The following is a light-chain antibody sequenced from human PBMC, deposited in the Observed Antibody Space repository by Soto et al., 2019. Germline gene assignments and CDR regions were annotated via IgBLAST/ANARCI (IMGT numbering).Light chain of an antibody. CDR1: QSVDSY. V-gene: IGKV3-11*01. CDR3: QQHSNRLT. CDR2: DAS. Sequence: EIVLTQSPATLYFSPGETATLSCRASQSVDSYLAWYQQKPGQAPRLLIFDASNRATGIPARFSGGGSGTDFTLTISSLEPEDFAVYYCQQHSNRLTFGGGTKVEIK. J-gene: IGKJ4*01.